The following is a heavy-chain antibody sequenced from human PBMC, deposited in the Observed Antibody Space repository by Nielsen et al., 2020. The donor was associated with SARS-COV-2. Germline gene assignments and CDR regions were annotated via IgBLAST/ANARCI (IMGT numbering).Heavy chain of an antibody. CDR2: ISYDGSNK. Sequence: GGSLRLSCAASGFTFSSYGMHWVRQAPGKGLEWVAVISYDGSNKYYADSVKGRFTISRDNAKNSLYLQMNSLRAEDTAVYYCARLTTVTTFGLIDIWGQGTMVTVSS. J-gene: IGHJ3*02. CDR3: ARLTTVTTFGLIDI. CDR1: GFTFSSYG. V-gene: IGHV3-30*03. D-gene: IGHD4-17*01.